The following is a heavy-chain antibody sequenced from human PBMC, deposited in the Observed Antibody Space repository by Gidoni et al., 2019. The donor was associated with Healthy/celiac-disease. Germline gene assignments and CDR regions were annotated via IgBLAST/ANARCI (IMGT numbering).Heavy chain of an antibody. D-gene: IGHD6-19*01. CDR3: AKGLAVAGYYYYGMDV. Sequence: QVQLVESGGGVVQPGRSLRLPCAASGFTFSSYGMHWVRQAPGKGLEWVAVIRYDGSNKYYADSVKGRFTISRDNSKNTLYLQMNSLRAEDTAVYYCAKGLAVAGYYYYGMDVWGQGTTVTVSS. CDR1: GFTFSSYG. J-gene: IGHJ6*02. CDR2: IRYDGSNK. V-gene: IGHV3-30*02.